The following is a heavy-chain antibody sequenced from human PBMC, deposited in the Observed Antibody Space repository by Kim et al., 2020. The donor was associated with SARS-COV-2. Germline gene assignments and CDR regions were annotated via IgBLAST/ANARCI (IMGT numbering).Heavy chain of an antibody. D-gene: IGHD3-22*01. CDR3: ALLSYYDSSRATPRKIRFDP. V-gene: IGHV1-3*01. Sequence: ASVKVSCKASGYTFTSYAMHWVRQAPGQRLEWMGWINAGNGNTKYSQKFQGRVTITRDTSASTAYMELSSLRSEDTAVYYCALLSYYDSSRATPRKIRFDPWGQGTLVTVSS. CDR1: GYTFTSYA. CDR2: INAGNGNT. J-gene: IGHJ5*02.